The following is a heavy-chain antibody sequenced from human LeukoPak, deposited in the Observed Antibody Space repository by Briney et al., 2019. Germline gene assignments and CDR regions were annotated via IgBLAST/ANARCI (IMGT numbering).Heavy chain of an antibody. J-gene: IGHJ4*02. CDR1: GGSISSGDYY. CDR2: IYYSGST. CDR3: ATHPPLWFGEPLLDY. Sequence: SETLSLTCTVSGGSISSGDYYLSWIRQPPGKGLEWIVYIYYSGSTYYNPSLKSRVTISVDTSKNQFSLKLSSVTAADTAVYYCATHPPLWFGEPLLDYWGQGTLVTVSS. D-gene: IGHD3-10*01. V-gene: IGHV4-30-4*01.